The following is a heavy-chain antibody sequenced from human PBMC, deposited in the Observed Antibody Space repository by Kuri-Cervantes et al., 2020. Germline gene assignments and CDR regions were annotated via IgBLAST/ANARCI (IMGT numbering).Heavy chain of an antibody. Sequence: SETLSLTCTVSGDSISSSIYNWGWIRQPPGKGLEWIGSIYYSGNTYYNPSLKSRVTISVDASENQFSLKLSSVTAADTAVYYCARGTKSLLYFSVVVAASGISIRYFDLWGRGTLVTVSS. V-gene: IGHV4-39*01. J-gene: IGHJ2*01. CDR2: IYYSGNT. CDR1: GDSISSSIYN. CDR3: ARGTKSLLYFSVVVAASGISIRYFDL. D-gene: IGHD2-15*01.